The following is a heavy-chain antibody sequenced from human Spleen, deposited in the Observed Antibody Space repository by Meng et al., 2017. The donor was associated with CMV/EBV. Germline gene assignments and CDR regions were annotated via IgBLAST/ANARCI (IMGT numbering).Heavy chain of an antibody. V-gene: IGHV1-69*10. CDR3: ARVEVYYDSSGYGY. D-gene: IGHD3-22*01. J-gene: IGHJ4*02. CDR1: GGTLSSYA. CDR2: IIPILGIA. Sequence: CGGTLSSYAISWVRQAPGQGLEWMGGIIPILGIANCAQKFQGRVTITADKSTSTAYMELSSLRSEDTAVYYCARVEVYYDSSGYGYWGQGTLVTVSS.